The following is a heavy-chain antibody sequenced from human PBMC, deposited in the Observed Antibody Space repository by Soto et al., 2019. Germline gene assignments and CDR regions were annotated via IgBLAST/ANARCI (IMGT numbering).Heavy chain of an antibody. V-gene: IGHV2-5*02. J-gene: IGHJ4*02. Sequence: QITLKESGPTLVKPTQTLTLTCSFSGFSLRTSGLGVGWIRQPPGKALEWLALIYWDDDKRYSPSLETKLTITKDTSQNQVVLTMTNMAPVHTATYVYAHSIAPRLFDYWGQGILVTVSS. CDR2: IYWDDDK. CDR1: GFSLRTSGLG. CDR3: AHSIAPRLFDY. D-gene: IGHD2-15*01.